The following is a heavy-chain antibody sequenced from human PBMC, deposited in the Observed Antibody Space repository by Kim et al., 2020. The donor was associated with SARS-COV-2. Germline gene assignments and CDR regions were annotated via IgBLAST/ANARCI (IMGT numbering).Heavy chain of an antibody. V-gene: IGHV4-59*08. CDR2: IYYTGST. CDR1: GGSISSYY. Sequence: SETLSLTCTVSGGSISSYYWSWIRQPPGKGLEWIGCIYYTGSTTYNPSLKSRVTISVDTSKNQFSLKLSSVTAADTAVYYCARRTGDPYGDYYYYYYMDVWGKGTTVTVSS. D-gene: IGHD4-17*01. J-gene: IGHJ6*03. CDR3: ARRTGDPYGDYYYYYYMDV.